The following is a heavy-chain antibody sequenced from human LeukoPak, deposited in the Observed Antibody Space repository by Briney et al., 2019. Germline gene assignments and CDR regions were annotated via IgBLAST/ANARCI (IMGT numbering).Heavy chain of an antibody. CDR3: ARGADTDVDYYYYYGIDV. CDR2: VNHSGST. J-gene: IGHJ6*02. D-gene: IGHD5-18*01. CDR1: GGSFSGYY. V-gene: IGHV4-34*01. Sequence: SETLSLTCADYGGSFSGYYWSWIRQPPGKGLEWIGEVNHSGSTNYNPSLKSRVTISVDTSKNQFSLKLSSVTAADTAVYYCARGADTDVDYYYYYGIDVWGQGTTVTVSS.